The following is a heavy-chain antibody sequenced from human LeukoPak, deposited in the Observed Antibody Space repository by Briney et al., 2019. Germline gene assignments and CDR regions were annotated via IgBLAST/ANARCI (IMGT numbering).Heavy chain of an antibody. Sequence: GGSLRLSCAASGFTFSNYAMSWVRQAPGKGLEWVSGISGSGGSTYYADSVKGRFTISRDKPKNTLFLQMNSLRAEDTAVYYCAKEGRGSCGYDLDYRGQGTLVTVSS. D-gene: IGHD5-12*01. CDR1: GFTFSNYA. J-gene: IGHJ4*02. V-gene: IGHV3-23*01. CDR2: ISGSGGST. CDR3: AKEGRGSCGYDLDY.